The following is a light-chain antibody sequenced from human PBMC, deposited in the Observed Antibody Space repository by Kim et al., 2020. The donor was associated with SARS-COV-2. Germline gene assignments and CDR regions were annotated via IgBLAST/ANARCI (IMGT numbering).Light chain of an antibody. V-gene: IGLV3-19*01. CDR3: NSRDSSGNQHV. J-gene: IGLJ1*01. CDR2: GKN. Sequence: ASGQTVRITCQGDSLRTYFASWYQQKPGQAPLLVIYGKNDRPSGIPDRFSGSRSGNTASLTITGAQAEDEGDYYCNSRDSSGNQHVFGPGTKVTVL. CDR1: SLRTYF.